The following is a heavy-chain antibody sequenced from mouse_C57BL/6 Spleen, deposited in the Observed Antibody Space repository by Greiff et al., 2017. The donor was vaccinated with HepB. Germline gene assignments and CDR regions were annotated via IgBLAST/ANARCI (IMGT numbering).Heavy chain of an antibody. V-gene: IGHV1-22*01. CDR1: GYTFTDYN. Sequence: EVQLQQSGPELVKPGASVKMSCKASGYTFTDYNMHWVKQSHGKSLEWIGYINPNNGGTSYNQKFKGKATLTVNKSSSTAYMELRSLTSEDSAVYYCARGRDYGSREYYFDYWGQGTTLTVSS. J-gene: IGHJ2*01. D-gene: IGHD1-1*01. CDR2: INPNNGGT. CDR3: ARGRDYGSREYYFDY.